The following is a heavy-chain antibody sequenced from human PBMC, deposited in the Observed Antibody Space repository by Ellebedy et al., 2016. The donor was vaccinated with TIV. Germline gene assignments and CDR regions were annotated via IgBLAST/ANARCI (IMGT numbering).Heavy chain of an antibody. Sequence: GESLKISCAASGFTFSTYGLHWVRQAPGKGLEWVAVVWYDGSDKYYADSVKGRFTISRDNSKNTLFLQMNSLRAEDTAVYYCARYHSRGWYNHDYWGQGTLVTVSS. D-gene: IGHD6-19*01. CDR2: VWYDGSDK. CDR1: GFTFSTYG. CDR3: ARYHSRGWYNHDY. J-gene: IGHJ4*02. V-gene: IGHV3-33*01.